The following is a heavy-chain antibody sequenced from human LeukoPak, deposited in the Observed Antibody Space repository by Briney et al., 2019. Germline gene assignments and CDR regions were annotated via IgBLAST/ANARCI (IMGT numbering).Heavy chain of an antibody. J-gene: IGHJ6*02. V-gene: IGHV3-7*03. Sequence: GGSLRLSCAAPGFTFSSYWMNWARQAPGKGLEWVASINHNGNVNYYVDSVRGRFTISRDNAKNSLYLQMSNLRAEDTAVYFCARGGGLDVWGQGATVTVSS. CDR2: INHNGNVN. D-gene: IGHD3-16*01. CDR3: ARGGGLDV. CDR1: GFTFSSYW.